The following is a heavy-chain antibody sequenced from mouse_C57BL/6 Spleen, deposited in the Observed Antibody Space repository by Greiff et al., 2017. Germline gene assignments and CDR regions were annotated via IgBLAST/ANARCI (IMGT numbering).Heavy chain of an antibody. D-gene: IGHD1-1*01. CDR1: CYTFTSYD. V-gene: IGHV1-85*01. J-gene: IGHJ2*01. CDR2: IYPRDGNT. CDR3: ARTTVVAHFDY. Sequence: VQLQQSGPELVKPGASVKLSCKASCYTFTSYDINWVKQKPGQGLAWIGWIYPRDGNTKYNEKFKGKSTLTVDTSSSTAYMELQSLTSEDSAVYFCARTTVVAHFDYWGQGTTLTVSS.